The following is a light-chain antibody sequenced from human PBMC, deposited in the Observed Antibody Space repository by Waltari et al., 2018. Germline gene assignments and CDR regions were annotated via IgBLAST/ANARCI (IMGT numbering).Light chain of an antibody. J-gene: IGLJ2*01. CDR2: EVS. CDR3: SSFTISSTLVV. V-gene: IGLV2-14*01. Sequence: QSALTQPASVSGSPGQSITISCTGTSRDIGGYNYASWYQQHPGKAPKLIIYEVSNPPSGVSDRFSASNSGNTASLTISGLQAEDEADYYCSSFTISSTLVVFGGGTKLTVL. CDR1: SRDIGGYNY.